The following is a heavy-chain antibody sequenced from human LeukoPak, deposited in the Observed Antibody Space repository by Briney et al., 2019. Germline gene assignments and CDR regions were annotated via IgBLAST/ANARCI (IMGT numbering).Heavy chain of an antibody. CDR1: GGTFSSYA. CDR3: ARDGYCSGGSCYWFDP. Sequence: SVKVSCKASGGTFSSYAISWVREAPGQGLEWMGGIIPIFGTANYAQKFQGRVTITADESTSTAYMELSSLRSEDTAVYYCARDGYCSGGSCYWFDPWGQGTLVTVSS. CDR2: IIPIFGTA. J-gene: IGHJ5*02. V-gene: IGHV1-69*13. D-gene: IGHD2-15*01.